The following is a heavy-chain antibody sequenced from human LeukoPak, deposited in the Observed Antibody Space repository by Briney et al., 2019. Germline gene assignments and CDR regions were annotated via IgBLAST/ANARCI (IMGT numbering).Heavy chain of an antibody. CDR2: INPNSGGT. V-gene: IGHV1-2*02. J-gene: IGHJ6*02. CDR3: ARDGGMDV. Sequence: ASVKVSCKASGYTFTGYYMHWVRQAPGQGLEWMGWINPNSGGTKYAQKFQDKVTMTRDASISTAYMELSRLRSDDTAVYYCARDGGMDVWGQGTTVTVSS. CDR1: GYTFTGYY.